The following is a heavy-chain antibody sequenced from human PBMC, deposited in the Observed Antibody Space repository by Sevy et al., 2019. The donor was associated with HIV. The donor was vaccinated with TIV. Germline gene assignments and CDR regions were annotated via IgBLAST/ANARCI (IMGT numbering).Heavy chain of an antibody. J-gene: IGHJ5*02. CDR3: ARVGGWEVGSLDNWFDP. CDR2: IYYSGNT. V-gene: IGHV4-59*01. D-gene: IGHD1-26*01. CDR1: GDSISTYY. Sequence: SETLSLTCSVFGDSISTYYWTWIRQPPGKGLEWIGYIYYSGNTNFNPSLKRRVTMSVDTSKNQFSLKLSSVTAADTAVYYCARVGGWEVGSLDNWFDPWGQGTLVTVSS.